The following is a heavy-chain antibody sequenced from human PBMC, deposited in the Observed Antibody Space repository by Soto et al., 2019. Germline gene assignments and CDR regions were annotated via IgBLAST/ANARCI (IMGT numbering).Heavy chain of an antibody. D-gene: IGHD2-15*01. Sequence: PSETLSLTCTVSGGSISSGGYYWSWIRQLPGKGLEWIGYIYNSESTFYNPSLKSRVSISADTSKNQFSLRLSSVTAADTAVYYCAQGGKPDMYYYYYGMDVWGQGTTVTVS. CDR3: AQGGKPDMYYYYYGMDV. CDR1: GGSISSGGYY. CDR2: IYNSEST. V-gene: IGHV4-31*03. J-gene: IGHJ6*02.